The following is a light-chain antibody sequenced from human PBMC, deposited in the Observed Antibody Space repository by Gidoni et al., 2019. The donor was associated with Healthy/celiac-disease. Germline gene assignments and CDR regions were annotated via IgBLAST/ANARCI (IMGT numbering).Light chain of an antibody. CDR3: MQALQTPT. CDR2: LGS. J-gene: IGKJ4*01. CDR1: QSLLHGNGYNY. Sequence: DIVMTQSPLSLPVTPGEPAYISCRSSQSLLHGNGYNYLDWYLQKPGQSPQLLIYLGSNRASGVPDRFSGSGSGTDFTLKISRVEAEDVGVYYCMQALQTPTFGGXTKVEIK. V-gene: IGKV2-28*01.